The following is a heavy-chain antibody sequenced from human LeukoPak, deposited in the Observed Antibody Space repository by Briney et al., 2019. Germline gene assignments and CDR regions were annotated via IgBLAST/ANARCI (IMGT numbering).Heavy chain of an antibody. D-gene: IGHD6-13*01. CDR3: ASASSPRIAAGGDY. CDR1: GFTFSNYW. J-gene: IGHJ4*02. Sequence: GGSLRLSCAASGFTFSNYWMHCVRQAPGKGLVWVSRINSDGSSRNYADSVKGRFTISRDNAQKTLYLQMHSLSAEDTAVYYCASASSPRIAAGGDYWGQGTLVTVSS. V-gene: IGHV3-74*01. CDR2: INSDGSSR.